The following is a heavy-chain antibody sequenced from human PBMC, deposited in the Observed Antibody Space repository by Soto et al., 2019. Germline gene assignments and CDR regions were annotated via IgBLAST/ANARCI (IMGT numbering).Heavy chain of an antibody. V-gene: IGHV1-3*01. CDR1: GYTFTSYA. J-gene: IGHJ4*02. CDR3: ARARFLEWEEYYFDY. CDR2: INAGNGNT. Sequence: ASVKVSCKASGYTFTSYAMHWVRQAPGQRLEWMGWINAGNGNTKYSQKFQGRVTITRDTSASTAYMELSSLRSEDTAVYYCARARFLEWEEYYFDYWGQGTLVTVSS. D-gene: IGHD3-3*01.